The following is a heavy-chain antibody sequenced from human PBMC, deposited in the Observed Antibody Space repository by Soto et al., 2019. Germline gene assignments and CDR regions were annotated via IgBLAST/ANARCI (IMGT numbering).Heavy chain of an antibody. Sequence: QVQLVQSGAEVKKPGASVKVSCKASGYTFTSYDINWVRQATGQGLEWMGWMNPNSGNTGYAQKFQGRVTMTRNTSISTAYMELSSLRSEDTAVYYCARVRSYDFWSGSPRNWFDPWGQGTLVTVSS. D-gene: IGHD3-3*01. CDR1: GYTFTSYD. V-gene: IGHV1-8*01. CDR2: MNPNSGNT. J-gene: IGHJ5*02. CDR3: ARVRSYDFWSGSPRNWFDP.